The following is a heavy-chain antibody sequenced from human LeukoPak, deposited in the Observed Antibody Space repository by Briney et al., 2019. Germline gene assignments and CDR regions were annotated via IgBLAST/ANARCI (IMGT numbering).Heavy chain of an antibody. D-gene: IGHD5-12*01. Sequence: GGSLRLSCAASGFAFNTYTMIWVRQAPGKWLEWVSSISSVSNYIYYADSLKGRFTISRDNAKNSLYLQMNSLGAEDTAVYYCAREDPRATNAYWGQGTLVTVSS. J-gene: IGHJ4*02. CDR2: ISSVSNYI. CDR1: GFAFNTYT. CDR3: AREDPRATNAY. V-gene: IGHV3-21*01.